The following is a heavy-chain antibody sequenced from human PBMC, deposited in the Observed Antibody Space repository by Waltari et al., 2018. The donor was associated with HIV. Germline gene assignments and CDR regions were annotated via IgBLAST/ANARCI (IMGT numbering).Heavy chain of an antibody. D-gene: IGHD2-2*01. J-gene: IGHJ4*02. CDR1: GFTFSSYH. CDR2: ISDDGSNT. V-gene: IGHV3-30-3*01. Sequence: QVPLVASGGGGVQPGRSLRISCAASGFTFSSYHMPWVRQSPGKGLECVAFISDDGSNTYYADSVKGRFTISRDNSKSTLYLQMNSLRAEDTAIYYCARDYCSSTGCLFDYWGQGTLVTVSS. CDR3: ARDYCSSTGCLFDY.